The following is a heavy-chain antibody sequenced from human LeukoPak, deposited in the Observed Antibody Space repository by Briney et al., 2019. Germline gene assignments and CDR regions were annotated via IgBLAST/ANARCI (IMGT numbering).Heavy chain of an antibody. D-gene: IGHD2-21*02. V-gene: IGHV3-33*01. CDR1: GFTFSSYG. CDR2: IWYDGSNK. Sequence: GGPLRLSCAASGFTFSSYGMHWVRQAPGKGLEWVAVIWYDGSNKYYADSVKGRFTISRDNSKNTLYLQMNSLRAEDTAVYYCARARTAISPSDLDYWGQGTLVTVSS. CDR3: ARARTAISPSDLDY. J-gene: IGHJ4*02.